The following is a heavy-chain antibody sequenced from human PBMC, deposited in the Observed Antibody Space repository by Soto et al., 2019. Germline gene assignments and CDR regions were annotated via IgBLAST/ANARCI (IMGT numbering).Heavy chain of an antibody. V-gene: IGHV2-5*02. CDR2: IYWDDDK. D-gene: IGHD6-19*01. J-gene: IGHJ4*02. Sequence: QITLKESGPTLVKPTQTLTLTCTLSGFSLSSTRMAVGWIRQPPGKALEWLALIYWDDDKRYSRFLKSRLTITKDTSKHQVVLTMSNMDPVDTARYYCAHIVVAGLGYYFDYWGQGTLVTVSS. CDR3: AHIVVAGLGYYFDY. CDR1: GFSLSSTRMA.